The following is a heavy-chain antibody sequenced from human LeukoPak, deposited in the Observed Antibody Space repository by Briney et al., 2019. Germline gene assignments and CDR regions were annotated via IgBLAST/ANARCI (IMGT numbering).Heavy chain of an antibody. J-gene: IGHJ4*02. V-gene: IGHV3-48*01. D-gene: IGHD3-10*01. CDR3: ARSSNSGFGELDY. Sequence: GGSLRLSCAASGFTFSSYSMNWVRQAPGKGLEWVSYISSSSSTIYYADSVKGRFTISRDNSKNTLYLQMNSLRAEDTAVYYCARSSNSGFGELDYWGQGTLVTVSS. CDR2: ISSSSSTI. CDR1: GFTFSSYS.